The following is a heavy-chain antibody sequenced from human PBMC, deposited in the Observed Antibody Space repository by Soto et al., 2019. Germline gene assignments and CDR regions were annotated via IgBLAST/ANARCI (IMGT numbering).Heavy chain of an antibody. CDR1: GQSFSGYY. CDR2: VNHSGDT. J-gene: IGHJ4*02. CDR3: ARVGYFDSSGFYAPFDD. Sequence: SETLSLTCAVYGQSFSGYYWSWIRQPPGKGLEWIGEVNHSGDTTYNPSLRSRVTISADTSKSQFSLKVKSVTAAGTAVYYCARVGYFDSSGFYAPFDDWGRGSLVTVSS. V-gene: IGHV4-34*01. D-gene: IGHD3-22*01.